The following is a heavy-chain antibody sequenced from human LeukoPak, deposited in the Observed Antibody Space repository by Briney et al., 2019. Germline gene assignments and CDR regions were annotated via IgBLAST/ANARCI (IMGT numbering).Heavy chain of an antibody. Sequence: SETLSLTCAVYGGSFSGYYWSWIRQPPGKGLEWIGEINHSGSTNYNPSLKSRVTISVDTSKNQFSLKLSSVTAADTAVYYCARGQTTAFDYWGQGTLVTVSS. CDR3: ARGQTTAFDY. CDR2: INHSGST. J-gene: IGHJ4*02. CDR1: GGSFSGYY. V-gene: IGHV4-34*01. D-gene: IGHD1-14*01.